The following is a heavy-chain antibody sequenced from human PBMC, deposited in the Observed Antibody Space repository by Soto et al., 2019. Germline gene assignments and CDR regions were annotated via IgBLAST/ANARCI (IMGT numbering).Heavy chain of an antibody. V-gene: IGHV3-72*01. D-gene: IGHD6-19*01. CDR2: IRRKANSYTT. CDR1: GLIFXDYH. Sequence: EVQLVESGGGLVQPGGSLRLSCAASGLIFXDYHMDWVRQAPGKGLEWVGRIRRKANSYTTEYAASVKGRFTISRDDSKNSLYLQMNSLKSEDTAVYYCAMLGGWSGGSTGMDVWGQGTTVTVSS. J-gene: IGHJ6*02. CDR3: AMLGGWSGGSTGMDV.